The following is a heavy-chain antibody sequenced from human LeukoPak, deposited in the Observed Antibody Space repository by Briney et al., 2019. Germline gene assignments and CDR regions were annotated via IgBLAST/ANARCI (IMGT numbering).Heavy chain of an antibody. V-gene: IGHV3-23*01. CDR3: AKSGYSSGWFRAFDI. J-gene: IGHJ3*02. CDR2: ISGSDGST. Sequence: QPGGSLRLSFATSGFIFNYYAMSCVRQAPGKGLKCVSGISGSDGSTYYADSVKGRFSIPRHNSKKTLFLQMNSLRAEDTAVYYCAKSGYSSGWFRAFDIWGQGTLVTVSS. D-gene: IGHD6-19*01. CDR1: GFIFNYYA.